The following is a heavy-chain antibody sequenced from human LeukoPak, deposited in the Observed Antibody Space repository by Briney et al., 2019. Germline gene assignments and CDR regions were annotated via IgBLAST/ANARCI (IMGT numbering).Heavy chain of an antibody. V-gene: IGHV4-39*01. D-gene: IGHD3-22*01. CDR1: GGSISSSSYY. Sequence: PSETLSLTCTVSGGSISSSSYYWGWIRQPPGKGLEWIGSIYYSGSTYYNPSLKSRVTISVDTSKNQFSLKLSSVTAADTAVYYCASPPQRNYYDSSGYYSYYYYYYMDVWGKGTTVTVSS. CDR3: ASPPQRNYYDSSGYYSYYYYYYMDV. J-gene: IGHJ6*03. CDR2: IYYSGST.